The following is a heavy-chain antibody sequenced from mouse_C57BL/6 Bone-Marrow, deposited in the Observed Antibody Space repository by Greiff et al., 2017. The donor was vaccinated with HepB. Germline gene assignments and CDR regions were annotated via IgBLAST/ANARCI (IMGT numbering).Heavy chain of an antibody. CDR1: GYAFTNYL. Sequence: QVHVKQSGAELVRPGTSVKVSCKASGYAFTNYLIEWVKQRPGQGLEWIGVINPGSGGTNYNEKFKGKATLTADKSSSTAYMQLSSLTSEDSAVYFCARGGYYGFAYWGQGTLVTVSA. CDR2: INPGSGGT. D-gene: IGHD2-3*01. V-gene: IGHV1-54*01. J-gene: IGHJ3*01. CDR3: ARGGYYGFAY.